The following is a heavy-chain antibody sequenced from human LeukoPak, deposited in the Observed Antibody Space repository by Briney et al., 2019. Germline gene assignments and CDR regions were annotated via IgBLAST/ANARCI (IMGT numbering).Heavy chain of an antibody. CDR2: ISSSGSTI. CDR3: ATPPSGSYSYFDY. J-gene: IGHJ4*02. Sequence: GGPLRLSCAASGFTFSDYYMSWIRQAPGKGLEWVSYISSSGSTIYYADSVKGRFTISRDNAKNSLYLQMNSLRAEDTAVYYCATPPSGSYSYFDYWGQGTLVTVSS. D-gene: IGHD1-26*01. CDR1: GFTFSDYY. V-gene: IGHV3-11*04.